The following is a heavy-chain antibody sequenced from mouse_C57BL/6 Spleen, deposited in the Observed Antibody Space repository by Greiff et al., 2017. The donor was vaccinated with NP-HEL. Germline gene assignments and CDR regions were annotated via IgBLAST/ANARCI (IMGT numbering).Heavy chain of an antibody. CDR1: GYTFTSYG. CDR2: IYPRSGNT. J-gene: IGHJ1*03. V-gene: IGHV1-81*01. Sequence: QVQLQQSGAELARPGASVKLSCKASGYTFTSYGISWVKQRTGQGLEWIGEIYPRSGNTYYNEKFKGKATLTADKSSSTAYMELRSLTSEDSAVYFCAREEGQFITAVARYFDVWGTGTTVTVSS. D-gene: IGHD1-1*01. CDR3: AREEGQFITAVARYFDV.